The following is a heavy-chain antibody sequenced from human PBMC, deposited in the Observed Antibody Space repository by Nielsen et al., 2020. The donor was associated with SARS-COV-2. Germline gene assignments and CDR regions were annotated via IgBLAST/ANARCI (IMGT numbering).Heavy chain of an antibody. CDR3: ASKGLRHAFDI. V-gene: IGHV5-51*01. CDR1: GYSFTSYW. D-gene: IGHD4-17*01. CDR2: IYPGDSDT. Sequence: GGSLRLSCKGSGYSFTSYWIGWVRQMPGKGLEWMGIIYPGDSDTRYSPSFQGQVTISADKSISTAYLQWSSLKASDTAMYYCASKGLRHAFDIWGQGTMVTVSS. J-gene: IGHJ3*02.